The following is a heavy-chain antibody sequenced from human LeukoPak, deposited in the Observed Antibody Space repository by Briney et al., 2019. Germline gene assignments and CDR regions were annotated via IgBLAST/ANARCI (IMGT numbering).Heavy chain of an antibody. J-gene: IGHJ4*01. Sequence: PGGSLRLSCAGSGFTFSSYWMHWVRQAPGKGLVWVSRINSDGSSTNYGDSVKGRFTISRDNAKNTLYLQMNSLRAEDMAMYYCARAVYYSNYLGYWGQGTLVTVSS. D-gene: IGHD3-10*01. CDR3: ARAVYYSNYLGY. V-gene: IGHV3-74*01. CDR1: GFTFSSYW. CDR2: INSDGSST.